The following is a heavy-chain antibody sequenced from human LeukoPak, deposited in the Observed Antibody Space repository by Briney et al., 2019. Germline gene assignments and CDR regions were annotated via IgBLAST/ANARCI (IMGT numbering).Heavy chain of an antibody. J-gene: IGHJ5*02. CDR2: IYYSGST. CDR1: GRSISSYY. D-gene: IGHD3-9*01. Sequence: SETLSLTCTVSGRSISSYYWSWIRQPPGKGLEWIGYIYYSGSTNYNPSLKSRVTISVDTSKNQFSLKLSSVTAADTAVYYCARELPYYDILTGYYNNWFDPWGQGTLVTVSS. V-gene: IGHV4-59*01. CDR3: ARELPYYDILTGYYNNWFDP.